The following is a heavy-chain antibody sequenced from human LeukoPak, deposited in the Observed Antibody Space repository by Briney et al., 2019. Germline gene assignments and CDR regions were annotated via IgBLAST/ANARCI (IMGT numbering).Heavy chain of an antibody. V-gene: IGHV4-59*01. J-gene: IGHJ4*02. CDR1: GGSISSYY. CDR3: AAYYYDSSGYYNFDY. CDR2: IYYSGST. D-gene: IGHD3-22*01. Sequence: PSETLSLTCTVSGGSISSYYWSWIRQPPGKGLEWIGYIYYSGSTNYNPSLKSRVTISVDTSKNQFSLKLSSETAADTAVYYCAAYYYDSSGYYNFDYWGQGTLVTVSS.